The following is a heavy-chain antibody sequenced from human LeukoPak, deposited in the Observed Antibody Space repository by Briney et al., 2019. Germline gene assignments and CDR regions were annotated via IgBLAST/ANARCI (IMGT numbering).Heavy chain of an antibody. D-gene: IGHD3-10*01. Sequence: ASVTVSCKASGYTFISYHMHWVRQAPGQGLEWMGLINPSGGGTSKAQKFQGRVAMKSDMSTSTVYMELSSLRSEDTAVYYCARDRSYDASGSPEYYFDFWGQGTLVTVSS. J-gene: IGHJ4*02. CDR1: GYTFISYH. CDR2: INPSGGGT. CDR3: ARDRSYDASGSPEYYFDF. V-gene: IGHV1-46*01.